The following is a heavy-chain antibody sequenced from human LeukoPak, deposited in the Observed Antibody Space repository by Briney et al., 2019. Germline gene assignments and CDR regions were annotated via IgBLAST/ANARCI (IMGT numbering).Heavy chain of an antibody. CDR1: SGSISTSNYY. V-gene: IGHV4-39*01. CDR3: AGLIRPGWFDP. Sequence: SEARSLTCTVSSGSISTSNYYWGWVRQPPGKALEWIGNIFYSGSTYYSPSLKSRVTISVDTSKNQFSLKLSSVTAADTAVYYCAGLIRPGWFDPWGQGTLVTVSS. CDR2: IFYSGST. D-gene: IGHD1-14*01. J-gene: IGHJ5*02.